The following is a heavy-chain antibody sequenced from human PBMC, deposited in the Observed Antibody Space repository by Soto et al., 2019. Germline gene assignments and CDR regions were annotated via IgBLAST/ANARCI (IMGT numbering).Heavy chain of an antibody. J-gene: IGHJ5*02. CDR1: GCSISSYY. CDR3: ARDRRSRLDRFDP. CDR2: IYTSGST. Sequence: SETLSLTCPVSGCSISSYYWSWIRQPAGKGLEWIGRIYTSGSTNYNPSLKSRVTMSVDTSKNQFSLKLSSVTAADTAVYYCARDRRSRLDRFDPWGQGTLVTVSS. D-gene: IGHD6-19*01. V-gene: IGHV4-4*07.